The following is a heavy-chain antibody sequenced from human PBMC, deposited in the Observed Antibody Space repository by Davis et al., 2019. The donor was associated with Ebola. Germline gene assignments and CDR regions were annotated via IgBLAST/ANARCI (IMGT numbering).Heavy chain of an antibody. D-gene: IGHD2-2*01. CDR2: IRSKANSYAT. J-gene: IGHJ5*02. V-gene: IGHV3-73*01. CDR1: GFTFSGSA. CDR3: TRRQCSSTSCYGGWFDP. Sequence: GESLKISCAASGFTFSGSAMHWVRQASGKGLEWVGRIRSKANSYATAYAASVKGRFTISRDDSKNTAYLQMNSLKTEDTAVYYCTRRQCSSTSCYGGWFDPWGQGTLVTVSS.